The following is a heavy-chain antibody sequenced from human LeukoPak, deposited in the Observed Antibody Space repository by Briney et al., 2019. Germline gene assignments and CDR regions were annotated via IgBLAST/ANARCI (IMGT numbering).Heavy chain of an antibody. CDR1: GFTFSSYS. V-gene: IGHV3-21*01. J-gene: IGHJ6*03. CDR3: ARAVAGTYYYYYMDV. CDR2: ISSSSYI. D-gene: IGHD6-19*01. Sequence: PGGSLRLSCAASGFTFSSYSMNWVRQAPGKGLEWVSSISSSSYIYYADSVKGRFTISRDNAKNSLYLQMNSLSAEDTAVYYCARAVAGTYYYYYMDVWGKGTTVTVSS.